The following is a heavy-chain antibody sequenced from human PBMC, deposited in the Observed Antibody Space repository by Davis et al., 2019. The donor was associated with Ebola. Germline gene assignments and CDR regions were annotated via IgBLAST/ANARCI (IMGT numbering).Heavy chain of an antibody. V-gene: IGHV3-73*01. D-gene: IGHD6-13*01. CDR1: GFTFSNAW. CDR2: IRSKANSYAT. J-gene: IGHJ4*02. CDR3: SIAAAGTNDY. Sequence: GESLKISCAASGFTFSNAWMSWVRQAPGKGLEWVGRIRSKANSYATAYAASVKGRFTISRDDSKNTAYLQMNSLKTEETAVYYCSIAAAGTNDYWGQGTLVTVSS.